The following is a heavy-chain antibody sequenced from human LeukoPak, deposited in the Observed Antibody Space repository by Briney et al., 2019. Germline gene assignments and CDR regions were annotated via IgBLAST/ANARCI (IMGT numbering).Heavy chain of an antibody. V-gene: IGHV1-18*01. CDR2: SSPYNGNT. D-gene: IGHD2-8*02. CDR1: GYTFSSYG. Sequence: ASVKVSCKTSGYTFSSYGLTWMRQAPGQGPEWLGWSSPYNGNTNYAQKFQGRVTMTTDASTNTAYMELRSLRSDDTAVYYCARDTDHYFDYWGQGTLVTVSS. CDR3: ARDTDHYFDY. J-gene: IGHJ4*02.